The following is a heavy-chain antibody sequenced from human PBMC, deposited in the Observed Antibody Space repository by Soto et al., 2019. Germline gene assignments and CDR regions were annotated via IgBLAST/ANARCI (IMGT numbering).Heavy chain of an antibody. J-gene: IGHJ5*02. V-gene: IGHV4-59*01. CDR3: ARVPPYNWFAP. CDR2: IYYSGST. CDR1: GGSISSYY. Sequence: PSETLSLTCTVSGGSISSYYWSWIRQPPGKGLEWIGYIYYSGSTNYNPSLKSRVTISVDTSKNQFSLKLSSVTAADTAVYYCARVPPYNWFAPWGKGTLVTVPS.